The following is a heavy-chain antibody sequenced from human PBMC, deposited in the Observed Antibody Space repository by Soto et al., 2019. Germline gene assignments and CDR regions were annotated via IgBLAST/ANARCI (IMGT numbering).Heavy chain of an antibody. Sequence: QVQLVQSGAEVKKPGASVKVSCKATGDTFTGYYMHWVRQAPGQGLEWMGWINPDSGGTNYAQKLQGSVTMTRDTYIRTAYMELYRLTSDDTAVYYCATGYSSRWYWFDPWGQGTLVTVSS. CDR1: GDTFTGYY. CDR2: INPDSGGT. J-gene: IGHJ5*02. V-gene: IGHV1-2*02. D-gene: IGHD6-13*01. CDR3: ATGYSSRWYWFDP.